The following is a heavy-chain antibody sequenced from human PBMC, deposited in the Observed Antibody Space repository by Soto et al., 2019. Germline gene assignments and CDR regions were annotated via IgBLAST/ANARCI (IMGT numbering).Heavy chain of an antibody. CDR3: ARDKAVRYYYYGMDV. J-gene: IGHJ6*02. Sequence: QTGGSLRLSCAASGFTFSSYGMHWVRQAPGKGLEWVAVIWYDGSNKYYADSVKGRFTISRDNSKNTLYLQMSSLRAEDTAVYYCARDKAVRYYYYGMDVWGQGTTVTVSS. D-gene: IGHD4-4*01. V-gene: IGHV3-33*01. CDR2: IWYDGSNK. CDR1: GFTFSSYG.